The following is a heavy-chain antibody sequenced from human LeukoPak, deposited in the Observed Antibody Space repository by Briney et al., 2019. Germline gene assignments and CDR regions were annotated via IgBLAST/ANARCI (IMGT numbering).Heavy chain of an antibody. CDR2: INTDGSLI. J-gene: IGHJ4*02. CDR1: GFTFSTYW. Sequence: GGSLRLSCAVSGFTFSTYWMHWVRQAPGKGLVWVSRINTDGSLINYADSVKGRFTMSRDNSKNTLYLQMSSLRAEDTAVYYCARIIVGATGIDYWGQGTLVTVSS. V-gene: IGHV3-74*01. CDR3: ARIIVGATGIDY. D-gene: IGHD1-26*01.